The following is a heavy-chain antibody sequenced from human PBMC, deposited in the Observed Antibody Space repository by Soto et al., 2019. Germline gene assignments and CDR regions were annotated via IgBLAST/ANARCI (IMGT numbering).Heavy chain of an antibody. CDR3: ARDGGIAVAAQYYYYGMDV. Sequence: QVQLVESGGGVVQPGRSLRLSCAASGFTFSSYGMHWVRQAPGKWLEWVAVIWYDGSNKYYADSVKGRFTISRDNSKNTLYLQMNSLRAEDTAVYYCARDGGIAVAAQYYYYGMDVWGQGTTVTVSS. CDR1: GFTFSSYG. D-gene: IGHD6-19*01. CDR2: IWYDGSNK. J-gene: IGHJ6*02. V-gene: IGHV3-33*01.